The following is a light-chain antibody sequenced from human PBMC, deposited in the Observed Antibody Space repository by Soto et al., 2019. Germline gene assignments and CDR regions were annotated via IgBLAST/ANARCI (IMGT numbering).Light chain of an antibody. CDR1: QTISSW. V-gene: IGKV1-5*03. CDR2: KAS. Sequence: DIQMTQSPSTLSGSVGDRVTITCRASQTISSWLAWYQQKPGKAPKLLIYKASTLKSGVLSRFSGSGSGTEFTLTISSLQPDDFATYYCQHYNSYSEAFGQVTKVELK. J-gene: IGKJ1*01. CDR3: QHYNSYSEA.